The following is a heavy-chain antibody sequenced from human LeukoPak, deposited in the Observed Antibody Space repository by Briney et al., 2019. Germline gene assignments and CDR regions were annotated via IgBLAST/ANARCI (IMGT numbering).Heavy chain of an antibody. V-gene: IGHV3-48*04. Sequence: GGSLRLSCEASGFTFSSYSMNWVRQAPGKGLEWVSYISFSSATIHYADSVKGRFTISRDNAKNSLYLQMNSLRAEDTALYYCAKDLSSSGLFDYWGQGTLVTVSS. CDR3: AKDLSSSGLFDY. CDR2: ISFSSATI. CDR1: GFTFSSYS. D-gene: IGHD3-22*01. J-gene: IGHJ4*02.